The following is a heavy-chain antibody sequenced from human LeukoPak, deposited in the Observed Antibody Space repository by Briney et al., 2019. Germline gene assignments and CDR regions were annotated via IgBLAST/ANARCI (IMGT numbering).Heavy chain of an antibody. J-gene: IGHJ4*02. CDR3: ARDGRGYCSSTSCYYFDY. V-gene: IGHV4-39*07. Sequence: SETLSLTCTVSGGSISSSSYYWGWIRQPPGKGPEWIGSIYYSGSTYYNPSLKSRVTISVDTSKNQFSLKLSSVTAADTAVYYCARDGRGYCSSTSCYYFDYWGQGTLVTVSS. D-gene: IGHD2-2*01. CDR2: IYYSGST. CDR1: GGSISSSSYY.